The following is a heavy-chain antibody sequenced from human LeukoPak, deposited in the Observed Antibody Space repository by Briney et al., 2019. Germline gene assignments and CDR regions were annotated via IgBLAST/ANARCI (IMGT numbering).Heavy chain of an antibody. CDR1: GGSFSGYY. CDR3: ARITGFGESPDY. J-gene: IGHJ4*02. Sequence: SETLSLTCAVYGGSFSGYYWGWIRQPPGKGLEWIGSIYYSGSTYYNPSLKSRVTIYVDTSKNQISLKLNSVTAADTAVYYCARITGFGESPDYWGQGTLVTVSS. CDR2: IYYSGST. D-gene: IGHD3-10*01. V-gene: IGHV4-34*01.